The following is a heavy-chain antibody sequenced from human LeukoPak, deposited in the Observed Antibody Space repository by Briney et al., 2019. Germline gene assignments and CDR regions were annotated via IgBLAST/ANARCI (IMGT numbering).Heavy chain of an antibody. CDR2: INHSGST. V-gene: IGHV4-34*01. J-gene: IGHJ4*02. D-gene: IGHD6-13*01. Sequence: SETLSLTCAVYGGSFSGYYWSWIRQPPGKGLEWIEEINHSGSTNYNPSLKSRVTISVDTSKNQFSLKLSSVTAADTAVYYCARRGGKQQLVHWGQGTLVTVSS. CDR1: GGSFSGYY. CDR3: ARRGGKQQLVH.